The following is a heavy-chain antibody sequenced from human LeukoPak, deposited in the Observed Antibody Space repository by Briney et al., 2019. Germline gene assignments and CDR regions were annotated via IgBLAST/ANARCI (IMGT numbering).Heavy chain of an antibody. J-gene: IGHJ4*01. Sequence: SETLSLTCTVSGGSINSGSYYWSWIRQPAGKGLEWIGRIYTSGSTYYNPSLKSRVTISVDTSKNQFSLKLSSVTAADTAMYYCARLSAMLRGPEPIYYFDYWGQGTLVTVSS. CDR2: IYTSGST. V-gene: IGHV4-61*02. D-gene: IGHD3-10*01. CDR3: ARLSAMLRGPEPIYYFDY. CDR1: GGSINSGSYY.